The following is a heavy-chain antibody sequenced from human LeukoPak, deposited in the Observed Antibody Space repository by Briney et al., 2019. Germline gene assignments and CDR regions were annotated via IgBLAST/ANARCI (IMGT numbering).Heavy chain of an antibody. CDR2: ISSSGSTI. J-gene: IGHJ6*04. Sequence: GGSLRLSCAASGFTFSNYAMHWVRQAPGKGLEWVSYISSSGSTIYYADSVKGRFTISRDNAKNSLYLQMNSLRPEDTTVYYCAELGITMIGGVWGKGTTVTISS. V-gene: IGHV3-48*03. CDR3: AELGITMIGGV. CDR1: GFTFSNYA. D-gene: IGHD3-10*02.